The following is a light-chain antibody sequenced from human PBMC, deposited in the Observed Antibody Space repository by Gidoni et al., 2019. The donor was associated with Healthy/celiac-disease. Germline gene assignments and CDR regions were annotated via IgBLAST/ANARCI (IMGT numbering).Light chain of an antibody. V-gene: IGKV2-28*01. J-gene: IGKJ1*01. CDR1: QSLLPSNGDTY. Sequence: DMVMTQSLLSLPVTPGEPASLPRRSSQSLLPSNGDTYSNWYLQKPGQSPQLLIYWGSNRASGVPNRFSGSGSGTDFTRKISRVGAGNVGVYSCMQALQTPRTFGQGTKVEIK. CDR3: MQALQTPRT. CDR2: WGS.